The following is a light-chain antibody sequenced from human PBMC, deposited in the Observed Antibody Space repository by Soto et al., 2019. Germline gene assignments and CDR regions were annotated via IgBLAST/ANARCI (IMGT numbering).Light chain of an antibody. J-gene: IGKJ1*01. CDR3: QQFNRYSSWT. Sequence: DVQMTQSPSTLSASVGDRVTIACRASQSISNLLAWYQQRPGKAPQLLIYDASTLLRGVPSRFSGSGFGTEFTLTISCLRPDDFATYYCQQFNRYSSWTFGQGTKV. CDR2: DAS. CDR1: QSISNL. V-gene: IGKV1-5*01.